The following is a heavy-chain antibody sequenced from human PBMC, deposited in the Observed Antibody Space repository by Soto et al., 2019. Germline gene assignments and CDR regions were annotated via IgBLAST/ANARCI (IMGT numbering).Heavy chain of an antibody. J-gene: IGHJ6*03. CDR3: ARGLVLRLGRDYYYYYYMDV. CDR1: GFTFSDHY. V-gene: IGHV3-72*01. Sequence: GGSLRLSCAASGFTFSDHYMDWVRQAPGKGLEWVSRIRNKANSYTTEYAASVKGRFTISRDDSKNSLKLSSVTAADTAVYYCARGLVLRLGRDYYYYYYMDVWGKGTTVTVSS. CDR2: IRNKANSYTT. D-gene: IGHD3-16*01.